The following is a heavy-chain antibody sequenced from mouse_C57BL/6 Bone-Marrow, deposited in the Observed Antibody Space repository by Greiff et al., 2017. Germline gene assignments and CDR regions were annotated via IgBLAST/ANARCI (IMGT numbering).Heavy chain of an antibody. J-gene: IGHJ1*03. Sequence: VQLQQSGAELAKPGASVKLSCKASGYTFTSYWMHWVKQRPGQGLEWIGYINPSSGYTKYNQKFKDKATLTADKSSSTAYMQLSSLTYEDSAVYYCAKEGELWHWYFDVWGTGTTLTVSS. V-gene: IGHV1-7*01. CDR1: GYTFTSYW. D-gene: IGHD1-1*02. CDR2: INPSSGYT. CDR3: AKEGELWHWYFDV.